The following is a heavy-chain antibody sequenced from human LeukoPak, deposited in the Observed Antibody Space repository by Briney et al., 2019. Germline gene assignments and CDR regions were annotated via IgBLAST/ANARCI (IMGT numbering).Heavy chain of an antibody. CDR2: IVGSGSST. J-gene: IGHJ5*02. CDR3: ARWYYYETSGLYYGSFDN. Sequence: GGSLRLSCAASGFTFSSYGMSWVRQAPGKGLQWVSVIVGSGSSTYYADSVKGRFTISRDNARNTLYLQMNSLRAEDTAVYYCARWYYYETSGLYYGSFDNWGQGTLVTVSS. CDR1: GFTFSSYG. V-gene: IGHV3-23*01. D-gene: IGHD3-22*01.